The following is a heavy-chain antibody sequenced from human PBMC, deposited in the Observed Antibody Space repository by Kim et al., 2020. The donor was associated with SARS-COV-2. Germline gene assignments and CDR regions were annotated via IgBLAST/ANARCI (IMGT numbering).Heavy chain of an antibody. CDR1: GFTFGDYA. J-gene: IGHJ4*02. V-gene: IGHV3-49*03. Sequence: GGSLRLSCTASGFTFGDYAMSWFRQAPGKGLGWVGFIRSKAYGGTTEYAASVKGRFTISRDDSKSIAYLQMNSLKTEDTAVYYCTRVVLTMFRGVPNFDYWGQGTLVTVSS. CDR2: IRSKAYGGTT. CDR3: TRVVLTMFRGVPNFDY. D-gene: IGHD3-10*01.